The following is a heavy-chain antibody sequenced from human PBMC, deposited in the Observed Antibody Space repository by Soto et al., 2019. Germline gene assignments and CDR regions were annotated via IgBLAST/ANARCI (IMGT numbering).Heavy chain of an antibody. D-gene: IGHD1-26*01. CDR3: TRDKNGWEQLIDY. Sequence: QVQLVESGGGLVKPGGPLRLSCAASGFAFSDYYMSWIRQAPGKGLEWVSYISTSSSYTNYADSVKGRFTFSRDNAKNSLYLQMNSLRAEDTAVYYCTRDKNGWEQLIDYWVQGALVTVSS. CDR1: GFAFSDYY. J-gene: IGHJ4*02. CDR2: ISTSSSYT. V-gene: IGHV3-11*05.